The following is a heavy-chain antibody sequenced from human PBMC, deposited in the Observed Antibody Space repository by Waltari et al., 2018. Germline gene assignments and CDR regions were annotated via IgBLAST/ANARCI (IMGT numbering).Heavy chain of an antibody. CDR2: FYYSGCT. CDR1: GGSISSSSYY. CDR3: ASGRASGYDTDAFDI. V-gene: IGHV4-39*07. J-gene: IGHJ3*02. D-gene: IGHD5-12*01. Sequence: QLQLQESGPGLVKPSETLSLTCTVSGGSISSSSYYWGWIRQPPGKGLEWIGSFYYSGCTYYNPSLKSRVTISVDTSKNQFSLKLSSVTAADTAVYYCASGRASGYDTDAFDIWGQGTMVTVSS.